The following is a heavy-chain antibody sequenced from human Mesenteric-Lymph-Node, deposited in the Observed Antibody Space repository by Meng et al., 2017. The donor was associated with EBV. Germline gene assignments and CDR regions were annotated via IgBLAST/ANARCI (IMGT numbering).Heavy chain of an antibody. CDR2: IYWDNDR. V-gene: IGHV2-5*02. J-gene: IGHJ4*02. CDR3: AHRRRHDYRSGWYYDY. D-gene: IGHD6-19*01. CDR1: GFSFSTSTVG. Sequence: ITLKESGPTLVKPTPTLTLTCTFSGFSFSTSTVGVGWIRQPPGRALEWLAVIYWDNDRRYNTSLRSRVTITKDTSKNQVVLTMTNMYPVDTATYYCAHRRRHDYRSGWYYDYWGQGTLVTVSS.